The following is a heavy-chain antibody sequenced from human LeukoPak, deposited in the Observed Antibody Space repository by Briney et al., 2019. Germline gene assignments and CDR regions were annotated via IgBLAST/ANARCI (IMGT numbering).Heavy chain of an antibody. V-gene: IGHV3-48*02. Sequence: GGSLRLSCGASGFTFSSYEMNWVRQAPGKGLEWVSYIISTSSTIYYADSVKGRFTISRDNAKNSLYLQMNSLRDEDTAVYYCARAVYFDYWGQGTLVTVSS. CDR3: ARAVYFDY. CDR2: IISTSSTI. CDR1: GFTFSSYE. J-gene: IGHJ4*02.